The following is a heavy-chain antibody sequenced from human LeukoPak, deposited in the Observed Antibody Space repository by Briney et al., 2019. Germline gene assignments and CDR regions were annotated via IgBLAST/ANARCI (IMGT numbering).Heavy chain of an antibody. D-gene: IGHD5-18*01. CDR1: GFTFSSYA. V-gene: IGHV3-64D*06. J-gene: IGHJ4*02. CDR3: VKGVRGYSYGYMDY. CDR2: ISSNGGST. Sequence: GGSLRLSCSASGFTFSSYAMHWVRQAPGKGLEYVSAISSNGGSTYYADSVKGRLTISRDNSKNTLYLQMSSLRAEDTAVYYCVKGVRGYSYGYMDYWGQGTLVTVSS.